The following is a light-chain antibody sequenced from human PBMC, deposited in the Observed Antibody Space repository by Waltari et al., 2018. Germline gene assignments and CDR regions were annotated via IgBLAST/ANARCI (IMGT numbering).Light chain of an antibody. V-gene: IGKV1-39*01. CDR3: QQNYITHLT. Sequence: DIQMTQSPSSLSASVGDRVTLTCRASQMLARYLNWYPQKPGKAPKLLISAVSTLRSGVPSRFSGSGSGTDFTLTISSLQPEDFAIYYCQQNYITHLTFGGGTRVEIK. CDR1: QMLARY. J-gene: IGKJ4*01. CDR2: AVS.